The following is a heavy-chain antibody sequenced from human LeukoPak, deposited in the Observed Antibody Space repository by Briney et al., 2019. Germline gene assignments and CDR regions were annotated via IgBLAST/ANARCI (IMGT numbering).Heavy chain of an antibody. D-gene: IGHD2-2*02. J-gene: IGHJ4*02. V-gene: IGHV4-34*01. CDR1: GGSISSYY. CDR2: INHSGSS. Sequence: PSETLSLTCTVSGGSISSYYWSWIRQPPGKGLEWIGEINHSGSSNYNPSLKSRVTISLDTSKNQFSLNLSSVTAADTAVYYCAREGYCSGTSCYNFNYWGQGTLVTVSS. CDR3: AREGYCSGTSCYNFNY.